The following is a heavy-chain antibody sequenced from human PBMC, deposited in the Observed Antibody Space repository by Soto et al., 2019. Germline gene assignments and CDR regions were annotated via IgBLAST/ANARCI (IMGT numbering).Heavy chain of an antibody. CDR3: ARTGFYGDYSYNCFDH. Sequence: HGESLKISCKGSGYSFTNYWIAWVRQMPGKGLEYMGIIYPSDSTTRYSPSFQGQVTISADKSISTAYLQWNSLKASDTAMYYCARTGFYGDYSYNCFDHWGQGTLVNVSS. CDR2: IYPSDSTT. D-gene: IGHD4-17*01. J-gene: IGHJ5*02. V-gene: IGHV5-51*01. CDR1: GYSFTNYW.